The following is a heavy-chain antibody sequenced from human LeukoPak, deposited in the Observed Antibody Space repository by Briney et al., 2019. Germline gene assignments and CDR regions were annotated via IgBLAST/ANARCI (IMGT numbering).Heavy chain of an antibody. CDR1: GYTFTSYY. Sequence: ASVKVSCKASGYTFTSYYMHWVRQAPGQGLEWMGIINPSGGSTSYAQKFQGRVTMTRDTSTSTVYMELSSLRSEDTAVYYCARGSINYNSGGYYDNPPLDYWGQGTLVTASS. J-gene: IGHJ4*02. D-gene: IGHD3-22*01. V-gene: IGHV1-46*01. CDR3: ARGSINYNSGGYYDNPPLDY. CDR2: INPSGGST.